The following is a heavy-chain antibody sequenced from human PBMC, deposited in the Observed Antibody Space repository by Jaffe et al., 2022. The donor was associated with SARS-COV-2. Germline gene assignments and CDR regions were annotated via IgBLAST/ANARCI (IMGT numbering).Heavy chain of an antibody. J-gene: IGHJ6*03. CDR2: ITWDGDDT. Sequence: EVQLVESGGAVVQPGGSLRLSCAASGFTFDDYAMHWVRQAPGKGLEWVSLITWDGDDTYYGDSVKGRFTMSRDNSKNSLYLQMNSLRAEDTALYYCARRGGGYYYHYYMDVWGKGTTVTVSS. CDR1: GFTFDDYA. CDR3: ARRGGGYYYHYYMDV. V-gene: IGHV3-43D*03. D-gene: IGHD3-16*01.